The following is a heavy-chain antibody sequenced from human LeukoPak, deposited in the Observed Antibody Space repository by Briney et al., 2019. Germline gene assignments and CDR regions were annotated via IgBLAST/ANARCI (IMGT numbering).Heavy chain of an antibody. J-gene: IGHJ2*01. CDR2: ISGSGDST. D-gene: IGHD3-10*01. CDR3: VRGLPGVSSWYFDV. Sequence: GGSLRLSCAASGFTLGTHAMNWVRQAPGKGLECVSTISGSGDSTYYTDSVRGRFTISRDNSKNSLYLQMNSLTAEDTAIYYCVRGLPGVSSWYFDVWGRGTQVIVSS. V-gene: IGHV3-23*01. CDR1: GFTLGTHA.